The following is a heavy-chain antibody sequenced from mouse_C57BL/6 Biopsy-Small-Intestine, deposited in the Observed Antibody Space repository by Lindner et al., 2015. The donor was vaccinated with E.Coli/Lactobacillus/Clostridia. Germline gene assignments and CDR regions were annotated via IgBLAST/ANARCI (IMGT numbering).Heavy chain of an antibody. V-gene: IGHV1-47*01. J-gene: IGHJ3*01. CDR3: TRGSNYGGFTY. D-gene: IGHD2-5*01. Sequence: LQESGAEVVKPGASVKMSCKASGYTFTTYPIEWMKQNHGKSLEWIGNFHPYNDDTKYNEKFKGKATLTVERSSSTVYLELSRLTSDDSAVYYCTRGSNYGGFTYWGQGTLVTVSA. CDR1: GYTFTTYP. CDR2: FHPYNDDT.